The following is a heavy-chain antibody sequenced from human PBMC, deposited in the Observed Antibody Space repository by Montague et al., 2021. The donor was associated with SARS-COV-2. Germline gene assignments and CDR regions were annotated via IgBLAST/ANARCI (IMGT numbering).Heavy chain of an antibody. CDR3: ASHETGDHPFGD. J-gene: IGHJ4*02. V-gene: IGHV4-39*01. D-gene: IGHD7-27*01. CDR1: GGSIMRSDYY. Sequence: SETLSLTCTVSGGSIMRSDYYWGWIRQAPGKGLEWIGSIYYSGRTMYTPSLKTRLSMSIDKSKNQFSLRLNSVTAADTSIYYCASHETGDHPFGDWGQGTLVTVSS. CDR2: IYYSGRT.